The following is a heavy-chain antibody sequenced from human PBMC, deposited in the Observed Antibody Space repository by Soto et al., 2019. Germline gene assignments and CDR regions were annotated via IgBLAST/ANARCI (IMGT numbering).Heavy chain of an antibody. D-gene: IGHD3-10*01. Sequence: SETLSLTCAVYGGSVSGDYWTWIRQPPGKGLEWIGETIHGGSTYYNPSLKSRLTMSVDASKNQLSLRLSSVTAADTAVYYCARGGDFLLVRGVIRALDIWGQGAMVTVSS. CDR2: TIHGGST. V-gene: IGHV4-34*10. CDR3: ARGGDFLLVRGVIRALDI. J-gene: IGHJ3*02. CDR1: GGSVSGDY.